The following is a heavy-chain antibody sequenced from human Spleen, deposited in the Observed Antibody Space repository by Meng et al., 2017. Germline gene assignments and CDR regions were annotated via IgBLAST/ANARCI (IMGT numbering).Heavy chain of an antibody. J-gene: IGHJ4*02. CDR3: ARGRSAANYFDY. CDR1: GFTFSSYA. Sequence: GESLKISCAASGFTFSSYAMTWVRQAPGKGLEWVSVISGSGDNTRYADSVKGRFTISRDNAKNTLYLQMNSLRAEDTAVYYCARGRSAANYFDYWGQGTLVTVSS. V-gene: IGHV3-23*01. CDR2: ISGSGDNT. D-gene: IGHD2-15*01.